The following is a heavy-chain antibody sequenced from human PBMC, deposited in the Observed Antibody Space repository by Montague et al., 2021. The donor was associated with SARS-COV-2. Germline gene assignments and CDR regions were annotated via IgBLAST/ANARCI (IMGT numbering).Heavy chain of an antibody. D-gene: IGHD3-3*01. CDR1: GFTLSSYA. CDR2: ISGSGGST. J-gene: IGHJ4*02. CDR3: AKDPHYDFWSGYYLDY. Sequence: SLRLSCAASGFTLSSYAMSWVRQAPGKGLEWVSAISGSGGSTYYADSVKGRFTISRDNSKNTLYLQMNSLRAEDTAVYYCAKDPHYDFWSGYYLDYWGQGTLVTVSS. V-gene: IGHV3-23*01.